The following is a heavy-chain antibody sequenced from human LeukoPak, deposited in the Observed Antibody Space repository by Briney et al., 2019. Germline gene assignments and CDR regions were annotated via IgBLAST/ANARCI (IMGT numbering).Heavy chain of an antibody. J-gene: IGHJ4*02. V-gene: IGHV3-33*06. CDR1: GFTVTDNY. CDR2: IWYDGSHK. CDR3: AKDLGGCGNGFCSYYFDY. Sequence: GGSLRLSCAVSGFTVTDNYMSWVRRAPGKGLEWVAVIWYDGSHKYYADSVQGRFTISRDNSKNTVSLQMDSLRAEDTAIYYCAKDLGGCGNGFCSYYFDYWGQGTLVTVSS. D-gene: IGHD2-8*01.